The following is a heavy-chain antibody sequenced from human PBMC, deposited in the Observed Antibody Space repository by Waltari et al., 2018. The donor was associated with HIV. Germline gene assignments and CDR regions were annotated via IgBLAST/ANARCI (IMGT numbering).Heavy chain of an antibody. CDR2: MSSSSSTI. D-gene: IGHD6-6*01. V-gene: IGHV3-48*01. J-gene: IGHJ4*02. Sequence: EVQLVESGGGLVQPGGYLRLSCAASGFTFSDYSINWVRQAPGKGLGWVSYMSSSSSTIYYADSVKGRFTISRDNAKNSLYLQMNSLRAEDTAVYYCARDPVYSGSSLVYYFDYWGQGTLVTVSS. CDR1: GFTFSDYS. CDR3: ARDPVYSGSSLVYYFDY.